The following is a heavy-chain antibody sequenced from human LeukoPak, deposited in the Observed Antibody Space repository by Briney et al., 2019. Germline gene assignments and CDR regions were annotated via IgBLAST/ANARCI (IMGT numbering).Heavy chain of an antibody. V-gene: IGHV3-33*01. CDR3: ARMYYDSSGSYNFDY. Sequence: GGSLGLSCAASGFTFSHYGMHWVRQAPGKGLEWVAVIWNDGSNKFYADSVKGRFTISRDDSKNTIYLQMNRLRVEDTAVYYCARMYYDSSGSYNFDYWGQGTLVTVSS. D-gene: IGHD3-22*01. J-gene: IGHJ4*02. CDR2: IWNDGSNK. CDR1: GFTFSHYG.